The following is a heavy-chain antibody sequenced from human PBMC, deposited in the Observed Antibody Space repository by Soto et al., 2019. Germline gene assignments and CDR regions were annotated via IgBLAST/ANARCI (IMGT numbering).Heavy chain of an antibody. CDR3: AREGGSLNWFDP. J-gene: IGHJ5*02. V-gene: IGHV1-3*01. Sequence: ASVKVSCKASGGTFSSYAISWVRQAPGQRLEWMGWINAGNGNTKYLQKFQGRVTITRDTSASTAYMELSSLRSEDTAVYYCAREGGSLNWFDPWGQGTLVTVSS. CDR2: INAGNGNT. D-gene: IGHD1-26*01. CDR1: GGTFSSYA.